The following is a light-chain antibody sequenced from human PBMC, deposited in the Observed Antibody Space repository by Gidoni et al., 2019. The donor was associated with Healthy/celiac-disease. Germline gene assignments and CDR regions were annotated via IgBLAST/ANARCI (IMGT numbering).Light chain of an antibody. V-gene: IGLV3-1*01. CDR1: NLGDKY. J-gene: IGLJ2*01. Sequence: SELTPPPSVSASPGQTASIICSGDNLGDKYACWYQQNPGQSPVLVIYQDSKRPSGIPERFSGSNSGNTATLTISGTQAMDEADYYCQAWDSSTVVFGGGTKLTVL. CDR3: QAWDSSTVV. CDR2: QDS.